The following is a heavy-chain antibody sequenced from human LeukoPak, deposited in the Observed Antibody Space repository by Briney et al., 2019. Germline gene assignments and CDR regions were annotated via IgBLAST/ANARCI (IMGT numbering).Heavy chain of an antibody. V-gene: IGHV4-34*01. J-gene: IGHJ4*02. CDR2: INYSGTT. D-gene: IGHD3/OR15-3a*01. CDR3: ARRGEWTAWNFDY. CDR1: GGAFSGYY. Sequence: AESLSLTCAVNGGAFSGYYWSWIRQSPEQGLVWIGEINYSGTTIYSPSLESRVSMSMDLTRKSFSLELTSVTAADTAVYYCARRGEWTAWNFDYWAQGSLVTVSS.